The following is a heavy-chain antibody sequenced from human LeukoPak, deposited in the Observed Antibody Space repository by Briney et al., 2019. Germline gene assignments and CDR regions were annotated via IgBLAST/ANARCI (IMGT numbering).Heavy chain of an antibody. J-gene: IGHJ4*02. V-gene: IGHV3-15*01. D-gene: IGHD2-15*01. CDR2: IKSKTDGGTT. CDR3: TTGGIYCSGGSCYKGNFDY. CDR1: GFTFSNAW. Sequence: PGGSLRLSCAASGFTFSNAWMSWVRQAPGKGLEWVGHIKSKTDGGTTDYAAPVKGRFTISRDDSKNTLYLQMNSLKTEDTAVYYCTTGGIYCSGGSCYKGNFDYWGQGTLVTVSS.